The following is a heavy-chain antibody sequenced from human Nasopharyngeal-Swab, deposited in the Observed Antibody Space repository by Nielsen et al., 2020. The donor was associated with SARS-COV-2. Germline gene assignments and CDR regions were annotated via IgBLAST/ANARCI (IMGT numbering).Heavy chain of an antibody. CDR3: ARYGTTVVTPYYFDY. CDR2: IKQDASEM. D-gene: IGHD4-23*01. Sequence: GGSLRLSCAASGFTFSGYWMSWVRQVPGKGLEWVANIKQDASEMYYVDSVKGRFTISRDNAKNSLYLQMNSLRAEDTAVYYCARYGTTVVTPYYFDYWGQGTLVTVSS. J-gene: IGHJ4*02. V-gene: IGHV3-7*01. CDR1: GFTFSGYW.